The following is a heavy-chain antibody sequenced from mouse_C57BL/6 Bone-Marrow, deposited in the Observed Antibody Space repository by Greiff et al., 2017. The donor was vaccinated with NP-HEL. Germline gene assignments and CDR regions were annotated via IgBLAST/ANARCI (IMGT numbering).Heavy chain of an antibody. Sequence: VQLQQSGAELVRPGASVKLSCTASGFNIKDDYMHWVKQRPEQGLEWIGWIDPENGDTEYASKFQGKATITADTSSNTAYLQLSSLTSEDTAVYYCTMGYDCDYWGQGTTLTVSS. V-gene: IGHV14-4*01. CDR1: GFNIKDDY. J-gene: IGHJ2*01. D-gene: IGHD2-2*01. CDR2: IDPENGDT. CDR3: TMGYDCDY.